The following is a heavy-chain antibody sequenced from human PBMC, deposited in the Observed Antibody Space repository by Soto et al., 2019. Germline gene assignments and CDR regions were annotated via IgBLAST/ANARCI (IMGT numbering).Heavy chain of an antibody. J-gene: IGHJ4*02. Sequence: GGSLRLSCAASGFTFSSYAMSWVRQAPGKGLEWVSAISGSGGSTYYADSVKGRFTISRDNSKNTLYLQMNSLRAEDTAVYYCAKRPRSSSSGGRDYWGQGTLVTVYS. D-gene: IGHD6-6*01. V-gene: IGHV3-23*01. CDR3: AKRPRSSSSGGRDY. CDR1: GFTFSSYA. CDR2: ISGSGGST.